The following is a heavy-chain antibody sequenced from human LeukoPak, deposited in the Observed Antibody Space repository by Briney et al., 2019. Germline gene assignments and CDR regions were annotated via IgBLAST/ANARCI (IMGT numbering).Heavy chain of an antibody. V-gene: IGHV1-3*01. D-gene: IGHD5-18*01. CDR3: ARGSRGYSYGYLSLHFDY. Sequence: ASVQVSCKASGYTFTSYAMHWVRQAPGQRLEWMGWINAGNGNTKYSQKFQGRVTITRDTSASTAYMELSSLRSEDTAVYYCARGSRGYSYGYLSLHFDYWGQGTLVTVSS. CDR1: GYTFTSYA. CDR2: INAGNGNT. J-gene: IGHJ4*02.